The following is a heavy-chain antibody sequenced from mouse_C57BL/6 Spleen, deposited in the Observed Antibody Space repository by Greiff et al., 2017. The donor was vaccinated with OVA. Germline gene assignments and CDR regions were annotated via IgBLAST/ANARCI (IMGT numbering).Heavy chain of an antibody. Sequence: VQLQQPGTELVKPGASVKLSCKASGYTFTSYWMHWVKQRPGQGLEWIGNINPSNGGTNYNEKFQSKATMTVDKSSSKAYMQLSSLTSEDSAVYYCARETYYDYDVGYWGQGTTLTVSS. CDR3: ARETYYDYDVGY. CDR2: INPSNGGT. J-gene: IGHJ2*01. D-gene: IGHD2-4*01. V-gene: IGHV1-53*01. CDR1: GYTFTSYW.